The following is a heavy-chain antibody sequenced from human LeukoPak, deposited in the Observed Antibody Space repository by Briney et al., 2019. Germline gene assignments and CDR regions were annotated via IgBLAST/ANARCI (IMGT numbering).Heavy chain of an antibody. V-gene: IGHV5-51*01. D-gene: IGHD3-10*01. CDR3: ARQFHYGSGNYYRYFDP. CDR1: GYTFTSYW. CDR2: IYPGDSET. J-gene: IGHJ5*02. Sequence: GESLKICCKGSGYTFTSYWIGWVRQMPGKGLEWMGIIYPGDSETRYSPSFQGQITISADKSISTAYLQWSTLKASDTAIYYCARQFHYGSGNYYRYFDPWGQGTQVTVSS.